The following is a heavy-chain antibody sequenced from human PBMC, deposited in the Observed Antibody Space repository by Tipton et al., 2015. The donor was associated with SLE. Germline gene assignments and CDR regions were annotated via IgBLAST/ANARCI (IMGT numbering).Heavy chain of an antibody. CDR3: ARDNDYGDSFDY. Sequence: LRLSCTVSGDSISNSSYYWGWIRQPPGKGLEWIGSIYYSGSTYYNPSLKSRVTISVDTSKNQFSLKLSSVTAADTAVYYCARDNDYGDSFDYWGQGTLVTVSS. D-gene: IGHD4-17*01. V-gene: IGHV4-39*02. CDR1: GDSISNSSYY. CDR2: IYYSGST. J-gene: IGHJ4*02.